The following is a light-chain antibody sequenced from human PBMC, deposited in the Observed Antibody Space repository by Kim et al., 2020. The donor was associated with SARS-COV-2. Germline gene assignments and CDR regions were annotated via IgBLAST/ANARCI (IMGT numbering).Light chain of an antibody. CDR3: QQYKNWPLT. J-gene: IGKJ4*01. Sequence: VAPGEGATLSCRASQIISNNVAWYQQKPGQAPRLLIYGASTRATGIPARFSGSGSGAEFSLTISSLQSEDFAVYYCQQYKNWPLTFGGGTKVDIK. CDR2: GAS. V-gene: IGKV3-15*01. CDR1: QIISNN.